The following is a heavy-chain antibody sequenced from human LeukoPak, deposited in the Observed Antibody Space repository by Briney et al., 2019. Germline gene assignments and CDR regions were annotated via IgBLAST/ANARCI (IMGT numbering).Heavy chain of an antibody. CDR2: VHHTGTT. D-gene: IGHD4-11*01. J-gene: IGHJ6*03. V-gene: IGHV4-59*01. CDR1: DDSLTMYY. CDR3: ARGRVSSSTWYSTYYYFFYMDF. Sequence: SETLSLTCTVSDDSLTMYYWTWLRQPPGKGLEWIGYVHHTGTTNFNPSLNGRVSISRDTSKNFFSLRLRSVTAADTAVYFCARGRVSSSTWYSTYYYFFYMDFWGKGTTVTVSS.